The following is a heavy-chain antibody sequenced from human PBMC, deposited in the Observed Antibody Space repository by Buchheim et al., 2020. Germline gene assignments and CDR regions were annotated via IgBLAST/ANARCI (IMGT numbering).Heavy chain of an antibody. CDR3: AKVVGYCSGGSCSYGMDV. CDR1: GFTFSSYG. CDR2: ISYDGSNK. J-gene: IGHJ6*02. D-gene: IGHD2-15*01. V-gene: IGHV3-30*18. Sequence: QVQLVESGGGVVQPGRSLRLSCAASGFTFSSYGMHWVRQAPGKGLEWVAVISYDGSNKYYADSVKGRFTISRDNSTNTLYLQMNSRRAEDTAVYYCAKVVGYCSGGSCSYGMDVWGQGTT.